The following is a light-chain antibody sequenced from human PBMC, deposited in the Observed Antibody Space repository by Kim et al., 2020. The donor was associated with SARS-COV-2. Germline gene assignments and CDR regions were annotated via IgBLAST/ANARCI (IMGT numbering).Light chain of an antibody. V-gene: IGLV3-21*04. CDR1: NIGSKS. J-gene: IGLJ3*02. Sequence: PGETARITCGGNNIGSKSVHWYQQKPGQAPVLVIYYDSDRPSGIPERFSGSNSGNTATLTISRVEAGDEADYYCQVWDSSSDHWVFGGGTQLTVL. CDR3: QVWDSSSDHWV. CDR2: YDS.